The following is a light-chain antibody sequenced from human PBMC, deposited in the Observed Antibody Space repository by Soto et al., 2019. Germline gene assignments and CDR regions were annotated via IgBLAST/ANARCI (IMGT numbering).Light chain of an antibody. CDR1: QSVSSSF. CDR2: GAS. CDR3: QQCGSSPET. V-gene: IGKV3-20*01. J-gene: IGKJ1*01. Sequence: EIVLTQSPGTLSLSPLERATLSCRASQSVSSSFLAWYQQKPGQAPRLLIYGASSRATGIPDRFSGSGSGTDFTLTISRLEPEDFAVYYCQQCGSSPETFGQGTKVDIK.